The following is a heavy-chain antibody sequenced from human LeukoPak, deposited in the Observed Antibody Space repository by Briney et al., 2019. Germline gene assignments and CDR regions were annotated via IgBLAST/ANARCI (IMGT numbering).Heavy chain of an antibody. CDR1: GFTFSSYG. CDR2: IWFDGSYK. J-gene: IGHJ3*02. CDR3: ARDSPLSFDI. Sequence: GGSLRLSCAASGFTFSSYGMHWVRQAPGKGLEWVAVIWFDGSYKYYGDSVKGRFTISRDNAKNSVYLQMNSLRAEDTAVYYCARDSPLSFDIWGQGTMVTVSS. V-gene: IGHV3-33*01.